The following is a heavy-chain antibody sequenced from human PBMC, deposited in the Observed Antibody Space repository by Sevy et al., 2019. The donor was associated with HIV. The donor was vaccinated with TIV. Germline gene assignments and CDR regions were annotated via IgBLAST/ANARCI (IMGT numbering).Heavy chain of an antibody. V-gene: IGHV3-30-3*01. D-gene: IGHD6-13*01. CDR1: GFTFSSYA. Sequence: GGYLRLSCAASGFTFSSYAMHWVRQAPGKGLEWVAVISYDGSNKYYADSVKGRFTISRDNSKNTLYLQMNSLRAEDTAVYYCARERTYSSSSDYYYGMDVWGQGTTVTVSS. CDR2: ISYDGSNK. CDR3: ARERTYSSSSDYYYGMDV. J-gene: IGHJ6*02.